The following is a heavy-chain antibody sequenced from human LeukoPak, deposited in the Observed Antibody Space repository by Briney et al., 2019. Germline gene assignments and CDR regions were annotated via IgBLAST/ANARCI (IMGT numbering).Heavy chain of an antibody. CDR1: GGTFSSYA. CDR3: ARERLAVAGSSFDY. CDR2: IIPILGIA. Sequence: SVTVSCKASGGTFSSYAISWVRQAPGQGLEWMGRIIPILGIANYAQKLQGRVTITADKSTSTAYMELSSLRSEDTAVYYCARERLAVAGSSFDYWGQGTLVTVSS. D-gene: IGHD6-19*01. J-gene: IGHJ4*02. V-gene: IGHV1-69*04.